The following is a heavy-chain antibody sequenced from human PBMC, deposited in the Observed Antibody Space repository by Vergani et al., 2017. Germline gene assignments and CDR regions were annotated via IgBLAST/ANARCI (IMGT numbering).Heavy chain of an antibody. Sequence: QVQLVESGGGVVQPGRSLRLSCAASGFTFSSYGMHWVRQAPGKGLEWVAFIRYDGSNKYYADSVKGRFTISRDNSKNTLYLQMNSLRAEDTAVYYCARVRKGLALGDYGMDVWGQGTTVTVSS. CDR3: ARVRKGLALGDYGMDV. CDR2: IRYDGSNK. V-gene: IGHV3-33*08. J-gene: IGHJ6*02. CDR1: GFTFSSYG.